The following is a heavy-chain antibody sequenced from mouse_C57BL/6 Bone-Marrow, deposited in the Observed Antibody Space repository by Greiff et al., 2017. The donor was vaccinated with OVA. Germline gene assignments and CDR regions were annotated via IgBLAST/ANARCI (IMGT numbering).Heavy chain of an antibody. V-gene: IGHV5-4*01. CDR2: ISDGGSYT. CDR1: GFTFSSYA. D-gene: IGHD1-1*01. Sequence: EVKLVESGGGLVKPGGSLKLSCAASGFTFSSYAMSWVRQTPEKRLEWVATISDGGSYTYYPDNVKGRFIISRDNAKNNLYLQMSHLKSEDTAMYYCARDPLYYYGSSTYFDYWGQGTTLTVSS. J-gene: IGHJ2*01. CDR3: ARDPLYYYGSSTYFDY.